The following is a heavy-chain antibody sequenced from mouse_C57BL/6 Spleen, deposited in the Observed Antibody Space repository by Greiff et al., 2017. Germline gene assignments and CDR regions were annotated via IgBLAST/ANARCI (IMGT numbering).Heavy chain of an antibody. CDR2: IYPGDGDT. Sequence: QVQLQQSGAELVKPGASVKISCKASGYAFSSYWMNWVKQRPGKGLEWIGQIYPGDGDTNYNGKFKGKATLTADKSSSTAYMQLSSLTSEDSAVYFCARRVYGNYYFDYWGQGTTLTVSS. J-gene: IGHJ2*01. CDR3: ARRVYGNYYFDY. CDR1: GYAFSSYW. D-gene: IGHD2-1*01. V-gene: IGHV1-80*01.